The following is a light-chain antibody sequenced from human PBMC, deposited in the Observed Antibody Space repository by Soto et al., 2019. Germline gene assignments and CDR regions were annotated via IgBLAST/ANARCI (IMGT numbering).Light chain of an antibody. CDR2: DVS. J-gene: IGLJ3*02. Sequence: QSALTQPASVSGSPGQSLTISCTGTSSDVGGYNYVSWYQQHPGKAPKLMIYDVSNRPSGVSNRFSGSKSGNTASLTISGLQAEDEADYYCSSYTSRSTSWLFGGGTQLTVL. CDR3: SSYTSRSTSWL. CDR1: SSDVGGYNY. V-gene: IGLV2-14*01.